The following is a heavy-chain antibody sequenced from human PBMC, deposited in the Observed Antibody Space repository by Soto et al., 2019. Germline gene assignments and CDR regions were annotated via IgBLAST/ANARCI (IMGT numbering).Heavy chain of an antibody. CDR3: AKDNSDDSSSGRFDY. Sequence: GGSLRLSCAASGFTFSSYAMSWVRQAPGKGLEWVSAISGSGGSTYYADSVKGRFTISRDNSKNTLYLQMNSLRAEDTAVYYCAKDNSDDSSSGRFDYWGQGTLVTVSS. J-gene: IGHJ4*02. V-gene: IGHV3-23*01. D-gene: IGHD3-22*01. CDR2: ISGSGGST. CDR1: GFTFSSYA.